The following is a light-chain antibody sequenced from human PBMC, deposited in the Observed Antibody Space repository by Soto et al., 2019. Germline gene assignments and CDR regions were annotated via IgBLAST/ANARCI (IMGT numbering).Light chain of an antibody. J-gene: IGKJ4*01. CDR3: QQYGHSPLT. V-gene: IGKV3-20*01. Sequence: DMVLTQSPGTLSVSPGERATLSCRASQTLTNISLAWYQQGPGQAPRLLVYEASSRATGISNRFSGSGSGSDFTLTINKLEPGDSVVYYCQQYGHSPLTFGGGTKVEIK. CDR2: EAS. CDR1: QTLTNIS.